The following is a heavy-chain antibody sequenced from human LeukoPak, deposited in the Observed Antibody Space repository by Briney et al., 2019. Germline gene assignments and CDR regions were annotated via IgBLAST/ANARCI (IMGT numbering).Heavy chain of an antibody. CDR1: GFTFSSYG. CDR3: AKDRAAAGSRLIDY. V-gene: IGHV3-30*18. D-gene: IGHD6-13*01. Sequence: GGSLRLSCAASGFTFSSYGMHWVRQAPGKGLEWVAVISYDGSNKYYADSVKGRFTISRDNSKNTLYLRMNSLRAEDTAVYYCAKDRAAAGSRLIDYWGQGTLVTVSS. CDR2: ISYDGSNK. J-gene: IGHJ4*02.